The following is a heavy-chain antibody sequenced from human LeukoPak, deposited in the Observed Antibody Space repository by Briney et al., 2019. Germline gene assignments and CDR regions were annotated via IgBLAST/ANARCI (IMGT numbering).Heavy chain of an antibody. CDR3: ARDKYYGSGNYGKYNWFDP. Sequence: PSETLSLTCAVSGGSISTYYWSWIRQAPGKGLEWIGNIHNIENINYNPSLKSRVTISLDTSKNQFPLKMTSVTAADTAVYYCARDKYYGSGNYGKYNWFDPWGQGALVTVSS. D-gene: IGHD3-10*01. CDR2: IHNIENI. CDR1: GGSISTYY. V-gene: IGHV4-59*01. J-gene: IGHJ5*02.